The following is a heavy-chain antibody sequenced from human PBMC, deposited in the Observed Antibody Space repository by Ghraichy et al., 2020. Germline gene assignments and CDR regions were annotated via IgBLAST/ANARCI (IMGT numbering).Heavy chain of an antibody. CDR2: ISAYNGNT. V-gene: IGHV1-18*01. Sequence: ASVKVSCKASGYTFTSYGISWVRQAPGQGLEWMGWISAYNGNTNYAQKLQGRVTMTTDTSTSTAYMELRSLRSDDTAVYYCARDREPIVLMVYAIFLTTYYYGMDVWGQGTTVTVSS. J-gene: IGHJ6*02. D-gene: IGHD2-8*01. CDR3: ARDREPIVLMVYAIFLTTYYYGMDV. CDR1: GYTFTSYG.